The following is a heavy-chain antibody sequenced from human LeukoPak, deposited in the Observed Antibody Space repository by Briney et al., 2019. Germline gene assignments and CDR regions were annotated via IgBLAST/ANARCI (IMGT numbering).Heavy chain of an antibody. J-gene: IGHJ6*02. D-gene: IGHD3-22*01. CDR1: RGSVSSYY. V-gene: IGHV4-59*02. Sequence: SETLSLTCTVSRGSVSSYYRSWIRQLPGKGLEWIGFIFYGGSTNYNPSLKSRVTISEDTSKNQFSLKLSSVTAADTAVYYCARSGFRDYYFAMDVWGQGTTVTVSS. CDR2: IFYGGST. CDR3: ARSGFRDYYFAMDV.